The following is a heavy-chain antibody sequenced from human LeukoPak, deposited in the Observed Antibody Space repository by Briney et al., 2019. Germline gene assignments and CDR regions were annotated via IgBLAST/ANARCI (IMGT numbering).Heavy chain of an antibody. V-gene: IGHV3-23*01. CDR1: GFTFSSYA. CDR3: AKVVHILTGYRYYYYYYYMDV. Sequence: AGGSLRLSCAASGFTFSSYAMSWVRQAPGKGLEWVSAISGSGGSTYYADSVKGRFTISRDNSKNTLYLQMNSLRAEDTAAYYCAKVVHILTGYRYYYYYYYMDVWGKGTTVTVSS. CDR2: ISGSGGST. J-gene: IGHJ6*03. D-gene: IGHD3-9*01.